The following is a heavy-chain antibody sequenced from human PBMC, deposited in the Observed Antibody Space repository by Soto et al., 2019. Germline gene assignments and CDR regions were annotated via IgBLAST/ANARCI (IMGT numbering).Heavy chain of an antibody. CDR2: ISSSSTI. J-gene: IGHJ5*02. CDR3: AREGGDLNWFDP. Sequence: PGGSLRLSCAASGFTFSSYSMNWVRQAPGKGLEWVSYISSSSTIYYADSVKGRFTISRDNAKNSLYLQMNSLRAEDTAVYYCAREGGDLNWFDPWGQGTLVTVS. CDR1: GFTFSSYS. V-gene: IGHV3-48*01. D-gene: IGHD4-17*01.